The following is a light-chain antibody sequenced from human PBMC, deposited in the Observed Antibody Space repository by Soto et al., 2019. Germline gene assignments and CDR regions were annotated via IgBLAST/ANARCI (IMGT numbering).Light chain of an antibody. CDR1: SSDVGSYNR. CDR3: YSFTSSNTYV. CDR2: EVS. Sequence: SALTQPPSVSGSPGQSVTISSPGTSSDVGSYNRVSWYQQPPGTAPKVIIYEVSNRPSGVPDRFSGSKSGNTASLTISGLQPEDEADYYCYSFTSSNTYVFGTGTKVTV. J-gene: IGLJ1*01. V-gene: IGLV2-18*02.